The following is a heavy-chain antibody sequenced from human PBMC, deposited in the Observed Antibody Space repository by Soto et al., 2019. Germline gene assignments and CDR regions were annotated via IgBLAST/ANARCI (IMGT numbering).Heavy chain of an antibody. CDR2: IYHSGST. Sequence: KTSETLSLTCAVSGGSISSGGYSWSWIRQPPGKGLEWIGYIYHSGSTYYNPSLKSRVTISVDTSKNQFSLKLSSVTAADTAVYYCARELGGWYYDSSGYSLRAFDIWGQGTMVTVSS. J-gene: IGHJ3*02. V-gene: IGHV4-30-2*05. CDR3: ARELGGWYYDSSGYSLRAFDI. CDR1: GGSISSGGYS. D-gene: IGHD3-22*01.